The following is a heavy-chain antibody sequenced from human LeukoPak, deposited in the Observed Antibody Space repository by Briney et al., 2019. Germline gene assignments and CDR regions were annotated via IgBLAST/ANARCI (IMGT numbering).Heavy chain of an antibody. CDR1: GGSISSYY. CDR2: IYYSGST. D-gene: IGHD6-19*01. V-gene: IGHV4-59*01. Sequence: SETLSLTCTVSGGSISSYYWSWIRQPPGKGLEWIGYIYYSGSTNYNPSLKSRVTISVDTSKNQFSLKLSSVTAADTAVYYCARDPAVAGPGYFDYWGQGTLVTVSS. J-gene: IGHJ4*02. CDR3: ARDPAVAGPGYFDY.